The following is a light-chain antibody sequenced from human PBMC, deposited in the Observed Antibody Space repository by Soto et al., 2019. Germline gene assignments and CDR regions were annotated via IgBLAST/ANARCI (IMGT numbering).Light chain of an antibody. V-gene: IGLV2-14*03. CDR2: DVR. CDR1: SSDVGYYNY. J-gene: IGLJ1*01. CDR3: SSYTSSSTYV. Sequence: QSALTQPASVSGSPGQSITISCTGTSSDVGYYNYVSWYQQHPSKAPKLMIYDVRNRPSGVSNRFSGSKSGNTASLTISGLQAEDEADYYCSSYTSSSTYVFGTGTKLTVL.